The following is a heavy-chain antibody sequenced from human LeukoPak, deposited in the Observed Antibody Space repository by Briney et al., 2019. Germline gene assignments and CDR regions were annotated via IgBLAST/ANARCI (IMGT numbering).Heavy chain of an antibody. CDR1: GGSISSYY. V-gene: IGHV4-59*08. J-gene: IGHJ2*01. Sequence: PSETLSLTCTVSGGSISSYYWSWIRQPPGKGLEWIGYIYYSGSTNYNPSLKSRVTISVDTSKNQFSLKLSSVTAADTAVYYCARHRYYYDSSGYVPNWYFDLWGRGTLVTVSS. CDR2: IYYSGST. D-gene: IGHD3-22*01. CDR3: ARHRYYYDSSGYVPNWYFDL.